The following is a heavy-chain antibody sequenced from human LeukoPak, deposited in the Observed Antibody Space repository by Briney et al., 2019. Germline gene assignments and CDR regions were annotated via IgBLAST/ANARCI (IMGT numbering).Heavy chain of an antibody. CDR1: GYTFTSYG. J-gene: IGHJ4*02. V-gene: IGHV1-18*01. CDR3: ARTYLSYSSNSAFDY. Sequence: ASVKVSCKASGYTFTSYGITWVRQAPGQGLEWMGWIGAYNGNTDYGQKFQGRVTMTTHTSTTTAYMEVTSLISDDTAVYYCARTYLSYSSNSAFDYWGQGTLVTVSS. CDR2: IGAYNGNT. D-gene: IGHD6-13*01.